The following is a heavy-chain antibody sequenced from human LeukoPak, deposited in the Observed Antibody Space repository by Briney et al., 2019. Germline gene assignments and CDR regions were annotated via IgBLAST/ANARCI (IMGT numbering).Heavy chain of an antibody. CDR3: ARDHCSGSSCYRGSTNAFDI. CDR1: GYSISSGYY. CDR2: IYHSGST. V-gene: IGHV4-38-2*02. D-gene: IGHD2-2*02. J-gene: IGHJ3*02. Sequence: SETLSLTCAVSGYSISSGYYWGWIRQPPGKGLKWIGSIYHSGSTYYNPSLKSRVTISVDTSKNQFSLKLSSVTAADTAMYYCARDHCSGSSCYRGSTNAFDIWGQGTMVTVSS.